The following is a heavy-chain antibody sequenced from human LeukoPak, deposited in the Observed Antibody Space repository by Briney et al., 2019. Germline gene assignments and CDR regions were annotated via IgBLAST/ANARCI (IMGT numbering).Heavy chain of an antibody. D-gene: IGHD3-22*01. V-gene: IGHV4-39*01. CDR1: GGSISSSSYY. CDR2: IYYSGGT. CDR3: RVYYDSSGYYYGDY. J-gene: IGHJ4*02. Sequence: TSETLSLTCTVSGGSISSSSYYWGWIRQPPGKGLEWIGSIYYSGGTYYNPSLKSRVTISVDTSKNQFSLKLSSVSAADTAVYYCRVYYDSSGYYYGDYWGQGTLVTVSS.